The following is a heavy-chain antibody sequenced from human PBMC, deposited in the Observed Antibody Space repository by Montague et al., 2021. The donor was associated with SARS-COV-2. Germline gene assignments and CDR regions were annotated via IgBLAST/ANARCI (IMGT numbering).Heavy chain of an antibody. CDR2: IYTSGST. J-gene: IGHJ3*02. CDR1: GGSISSYY. V-gene: IGHV4-4*07. CDR3: ARGSVVMGAFDI. D-gene: IGHD3-16*02. Sequence: SETLSLTCTVSGGSISSYYWSWIRQPAGKGLEWIGLIYTSGSTNYNPSLKSRVTMSLDTSKNQFSLKLRSVTAADTAVYYCARGSVVMGAFDIWGQGTMVTVSS.